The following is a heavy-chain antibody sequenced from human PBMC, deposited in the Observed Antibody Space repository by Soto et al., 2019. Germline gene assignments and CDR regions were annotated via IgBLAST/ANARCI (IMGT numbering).Heavy chain of an antibody. J-gene: IGHJ6*02. D-gene: IGHD5-18*01. V-gene: IGHV6-1*01. Sequence: SQTLSLTCAISGDSVSSNSAAWNWIRQSPSRGLEWLGRTYYRSKWYNDYAVSVKSRITINPDTSKNQFSLQLNSVTPEDTAVYYCARVVVDTASDAYYYYGMDVWGQGTTVTVSS. CDR3: ARVVVDTASDAYYYYGMDV. CDR2: TYYRSKWYN. CDR1: GDSVSSNSAA.